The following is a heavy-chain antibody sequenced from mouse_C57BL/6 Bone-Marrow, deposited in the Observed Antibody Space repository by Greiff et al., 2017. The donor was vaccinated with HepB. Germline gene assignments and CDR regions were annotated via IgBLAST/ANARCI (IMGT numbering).Heavy chain of an antibody. D-gene: IGHD1-1*01. V-gene: IGHV1-72*01. J-gene: IGHJ4*01. Sequence: QVQLQQPGAELVKPGASVKLSCKASGYTFISYWMHWVKQRPGRGLEWIGRIDPNSGGTKYNEKFKSKATLTVGKPSSTAYMQLSSLTSEDSAVYYCAREVDYGSSYGYAMDYWGQGTSVTVSS. CDR3: AREVDYGSSYGYAMDY. CDR2: IDPNSGGT. CDR1: GYTFISYW.